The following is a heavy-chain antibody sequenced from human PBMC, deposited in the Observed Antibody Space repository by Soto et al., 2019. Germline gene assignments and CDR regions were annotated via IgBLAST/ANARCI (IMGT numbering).Heavy chain of an antibody. CDR3: TTDALLGYCSRTSCRGMDV. D-gene: IGHD2-2*01. V-gene: IGHV3-15*01. CDR2: IKSKTDGGTT. CDR1: GVTVRNAW. J-gene: IGHJ6*01. Sequence: AGSLTLGCAACGVTVRNAWVSWVLQAPGKGLEWVGRIKSKTDGGTTDYAAPVKGRFTISRDDSKNTLYLQMNSLKTEDTAVYYCTTDALLGYCSRTSCRGMDVWEKGTTVTVS.